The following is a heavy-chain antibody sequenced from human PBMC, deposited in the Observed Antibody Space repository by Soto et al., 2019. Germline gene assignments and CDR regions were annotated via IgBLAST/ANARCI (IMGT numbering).Heavy chain of an antibody. CDR2: ISYDGSNQ. CDR1: GFSFNRHG. J-gene: IGHJ6*02. Sequence: GGSLRLSCEASGFSFNRHGIHWVRQAPGKGLEWLAVISYDGSNQDYADSVKGRFSISRDNSKNTVYLQMNSLRAEDTAVYYWARDRSSTYYYYGMDLWGQGTTVTVSS. D-gene: IGHD6-19*01. CDR3: ARDRSSTYYYYGMDL. V-gene: IGHV3-30-3*01.